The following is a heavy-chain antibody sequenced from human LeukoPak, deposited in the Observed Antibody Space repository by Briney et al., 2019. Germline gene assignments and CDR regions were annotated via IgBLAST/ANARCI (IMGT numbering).Heavy chain of an antibody. Sequence: SETLSLTCTVSGGSISSSSYYWGWIRQPPGKGLEWIGTIYYGGSTYYNPSLKSRVTISVDTSKNQFSLKLSSVTAADTAVYYCATPHARYDITADAFDIWGQGTMVTVSS. CDR1: GGSISSSSYY. D-gene: IGHD3-9*01. V-gene: IGHV4-39*07. CDR2: IYYGGST. J-gene: IGHJ3*02. CDR3: ATPHARYDITADAFDI.